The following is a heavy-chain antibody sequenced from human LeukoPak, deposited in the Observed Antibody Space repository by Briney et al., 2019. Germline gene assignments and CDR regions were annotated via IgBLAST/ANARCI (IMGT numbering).Heavy chain of an antibody. CDR1: GFTFSSYS. D-gene: IGHD2-8*02. V-gene: IGHV3-21*01. CDR3: ARDTGVVYHY. J-gene: IGHJ4*02. Sequence: GGSLRLSCAASGFTFSSYSMNWVRQAPGKGLEWVSSISSSTTYIYYADSVKGRFTISRDNAKNSLYLQMNSLRAEDTAVYYCARDTGVVYHYWGQGTLVTASS. CDR2: ISSSTTYI.